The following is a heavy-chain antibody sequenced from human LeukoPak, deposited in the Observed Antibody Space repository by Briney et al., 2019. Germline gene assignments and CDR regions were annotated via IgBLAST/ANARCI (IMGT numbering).Heavy chain of an antibody. CDR1: GFTFSSYG. J-gene: IGHJ4*02. CDR3: ARARREYQLLFGFDY. D-gene: IGHD2-2*01. V-gene: IGHV3-33*01. Sequence: GGSLRLSCAASGFTFSSYGMHWVRQAPGKGLEWVAVIWYDGSNKYYADSVKGRFTISRDNSKNTLYLQMNSLRAEDTAVYYCARARREYQLLFGFDYWGQGTLVTVSS. CDR2: IWYDGSNK.